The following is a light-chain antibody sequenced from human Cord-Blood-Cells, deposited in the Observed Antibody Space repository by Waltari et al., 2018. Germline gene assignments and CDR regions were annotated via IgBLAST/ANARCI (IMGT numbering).Light chain of an antibody. CDR2: GNS. J-gene: IGLJ3*02. Sequence: QSVLTQPPSVSGAPGQRVTISCTGSSSNIGAGYDVHWYQQLPGTAPKLLIYGNSNRPSGVPDRFSGSKSGTSASLAITGLQAEDEADYYCQSYDSSLSWVFGGETKLTVL. V-gene: IGLV1-40*01. CDR1: SSNIGAGYD. CDR3: QSYDSSLSWV.